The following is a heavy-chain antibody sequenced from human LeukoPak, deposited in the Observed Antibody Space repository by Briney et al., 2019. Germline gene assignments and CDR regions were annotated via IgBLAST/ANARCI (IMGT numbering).Heavy chain of an antibody. V-gene: IGHV3-66*01. J-gene: IGHJ4*02. CDR2: IYSEGST. CDR3: ARVGGWYVDY. CDR1: GFTVSSNH. Sequence: PGGSLRLSCTASGFTVSSNHMSWVCQAPGQGLEWVSVIYSEGSTYYADSVKGRFTISRDNSKNTLYLQMNSLRAEDTAVYYCARVGGWYVDYWGQGTLVTVSS. D-gene: IGHD6-19*01.